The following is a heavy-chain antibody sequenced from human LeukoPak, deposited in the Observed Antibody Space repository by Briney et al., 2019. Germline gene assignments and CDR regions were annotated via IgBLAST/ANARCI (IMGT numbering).Heavy chain of an antibody. J-gene: IGHJ4*02. CDR3: ARVNYDFWSGYPNPPYFDY. Sequence: PSETLSLTCAVYGVSFSGYYWSWIRQPPGKGLEWIGEINHSGSTNYNPSLKSRVTISVDTSKNQFSLKLSAVTAADTAVYYCARVNYDFWSGYPNPPYFDYWGQGTLVTVSS. V-gene: IGHV4-34*01. CDR2: INHSGST. D-gene: IGHD3-3*01. CDR1: GVSFSGYY.